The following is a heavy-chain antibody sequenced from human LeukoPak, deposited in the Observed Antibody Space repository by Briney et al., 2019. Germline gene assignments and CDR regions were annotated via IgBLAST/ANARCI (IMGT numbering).Heavy chain of an antibody. CDR3: ARGGYDSSFGMDV. J-gene: IGHJ6*04. V-gene: IGHV4-30-2*01. D-gene: IGHD5-12*01. CDR2: IYHSGST. CDR1: GGSISSGGYS. Sequence: SETLSLTCAVSGGSISSGGYSWSWIRQPPGKGLEWIGYIYHSGSTYYNSSLKSRVTISVDRSKNQFSLKLSSVTAADTAVYYCARGGYDSSFGMDVWGKGTTVTVSS.